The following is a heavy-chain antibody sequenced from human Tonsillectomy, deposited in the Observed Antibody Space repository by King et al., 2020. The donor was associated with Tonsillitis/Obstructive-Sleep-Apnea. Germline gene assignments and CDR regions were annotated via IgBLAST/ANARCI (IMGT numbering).Heavy chain of an antibody. V-gene: IGHV4-34*01. Sequence: VQLQQWGAGLLKPSETLSLPCAVYGGSFSGYYWSWIRQPPGKGLEWIGEIDHSGSTNYNPSLKSRVTISADTSKTQFSLKLNSVTAADTAVYYCARERTTDAVDIWGQGTMVTV. D-gene: IGHD1-1*01. CDR2: IDHSGST. J-gene: IGHJ3*02. CDR3: ARERTTDAVDI. CDR1: GGSFSGYY.